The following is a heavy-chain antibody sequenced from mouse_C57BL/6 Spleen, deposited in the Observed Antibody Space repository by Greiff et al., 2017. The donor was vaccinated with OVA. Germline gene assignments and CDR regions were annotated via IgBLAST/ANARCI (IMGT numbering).Heavy chain of an antibody. D-gene: IGHD2-2*01. V-gene: IGHV3-6*01. J-gene: IGHJ4*01. CDR3: AREGGYDGYAMDY. CDR1: GYSITSGYY. CDR2: ISYDGSN. Sequence: VQLQQSGPGLVKPSQSLSLTCSVTGYSITSGYYWNWIRQFPGNKLEWMGYISYDGSNNYNPSLKNRISITRDTSKNQFFLKLNSVTTEDTATYYSAREGGYDGYAMDYWGQGTSVTVSS.